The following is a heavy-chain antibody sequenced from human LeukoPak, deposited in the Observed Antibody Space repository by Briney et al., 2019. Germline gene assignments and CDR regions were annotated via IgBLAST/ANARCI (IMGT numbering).Heavy chain of an antibody. Sequence: GRSLRLSCAASGFTFSSYGMHWVRQAPGKGLEWVAVIWYDGSNKYYADSEKGRFTISRDNSKNTLYLQMNSLRAEDTAVYYCARDSMAPEAFDIWGQGTMVTVSS. J-gene: IGHJ3*02. CDR3: ARDSMAPEAFDI. CDR2: IWYDGSNK. V-gene: IGHV3-33*01. CDR1: GFTFSSYG.